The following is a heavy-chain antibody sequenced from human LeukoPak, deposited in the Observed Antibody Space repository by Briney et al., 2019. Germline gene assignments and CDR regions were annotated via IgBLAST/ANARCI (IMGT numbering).Heavy chain of an antibody. CDR3: AREFLNGYSSGWYPDY. CDR1: GYTFTVQY. D-gene: IGHD6-19*01. CDR2: IKPNSGAT. J-gene: IGHJ4*02. Sequence: RASVKVSCKASGYTFTVQYMHWVRQAPGQGLEWIGLIKPNSGATSYAQQYQGRVTMTRDTSISTAYMELSRLRSDDTAVYYCAREFLNGYSSGWYPDYWGQGTLVTVSS. V-gene: IGHV1-2*02.